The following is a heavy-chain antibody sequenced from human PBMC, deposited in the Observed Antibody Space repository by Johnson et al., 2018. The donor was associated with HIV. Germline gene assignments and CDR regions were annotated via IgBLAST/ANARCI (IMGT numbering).Heavy chain of an antibody. CDR3: ARALEVGATTANEAFDI. D-gene: IGHD1-26*01. J-gene: IGHJ3*02. CDR1: GFTFSSYA. CDR2: ISYDGSNK. V-gene: IGHV3-30-3*01. Sequence: QVQLVESGGGVVQPGRSLRLSCAASGFTFSSYAMHWVRQAPGKGLEWVAVISYDGSNKYYADSVKGRFPISRDNSKNTLYLQMNSLRAEDTAVYYCARALEVGATTANEAFDIWGQGTMVTVSS.